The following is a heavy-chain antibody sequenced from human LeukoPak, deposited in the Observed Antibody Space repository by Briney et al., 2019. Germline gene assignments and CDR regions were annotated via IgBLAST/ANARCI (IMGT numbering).Heavy chain of an antibody. Sequence: PSETLSLNCGVSGVSVSDYSWTWIRQTPGKGLEWIGEISNTGSTHCNPSLKSRLNISVETTKHQFSLKMHSVTAADTAVYYCARGLATFYHFSSGSHSRFDSWGQGTLVSVSS. CDR2: ISNTGST. V-gene: IGHV4-34*01. D-gene: IGHD3-3*01. CDR3: ARGLATFYHFSSGSHSRFDS. J-gene: IGHJ5*01. CDR1: GVSVSDYS.